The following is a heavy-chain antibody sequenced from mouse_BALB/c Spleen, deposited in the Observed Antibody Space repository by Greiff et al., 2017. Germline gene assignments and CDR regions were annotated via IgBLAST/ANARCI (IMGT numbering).Heavy chain of an antibody. J-gene: IGHJ2*01. CDR1: GYTFTSYW. CDR2: IYPGSGST. V-gene: IGHV1S22*01. Sequence: LQQPGSELVRPGASVKLSCKASGYTFTSYWMHWVKQRHGQGLEWIGNIYPGSGSTNYDEKFKSKATLTVDTSSSTAYMQLSSLTSEDSAVYYCTRWKGDYFDYWGQGTTLTVSS. CDR3: TRWKGDYFDY.